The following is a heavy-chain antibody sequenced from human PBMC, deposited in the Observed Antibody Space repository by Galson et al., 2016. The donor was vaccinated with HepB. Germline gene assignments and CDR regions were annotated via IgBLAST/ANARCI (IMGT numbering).Heavy chain of an antibody. CDR2: VNPKTGGT. J-gene: IGHJ4*02. CDR1: GYTFTDYY. D-gene: IGHD3-22*01. V-gene: IGHV1-2*04. Sequence: SVKVSCKASGYTFTDYYIHWVRQAPGQGLEWMGRVNPKTGGTNSAQKFQGWVTMSRDTSIITAYMKLSRLRSDDTAVYYCARSSGSYDQPFDYWGQGTLVTVSP. CDR3: ARSSGSYDQPFDY.